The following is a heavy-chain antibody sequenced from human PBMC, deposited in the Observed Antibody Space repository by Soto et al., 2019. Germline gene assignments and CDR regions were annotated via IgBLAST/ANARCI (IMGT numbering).Heavy chain of an antibody. D-gene: IGHD4-17*01. V-gene: IGHV3-30*18. CDR3: AKDRGVYGDDREPDY. Sequence: QVQLVESGGGVVQPGRSLRLSCAASGFTFSSYGMHWVRQAPGKGLEWVAVISYDGSNKYYADSVKGRFTMSRDNSKNTLYLQMNSLRAEDTAVYYCAKDRGVYGDDREPDYWGQGTLVTVSS. J-gene: IGHJ4*02. CDR2: ISYDGSNK. CDR1: GFTFSSYG.